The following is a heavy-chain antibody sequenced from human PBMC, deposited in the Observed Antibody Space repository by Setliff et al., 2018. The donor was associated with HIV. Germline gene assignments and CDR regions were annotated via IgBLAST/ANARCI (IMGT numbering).Heavy chain of an antibody. J-gene: IGHJ4*02. CDR3: ARNKDRYGAIDY. Sequence: PSETLSLTCTVSGGSISNYYWGWVRQPPGKGLEWIGYISYSGTTDYNPSLNTRVTISLDTAKKQFSLRLNLVTAGDTALYYCARNKDRYGAIDYWGQGTLVTVS. CDR1: GGSISNYY. CDR2: ISYSGTT. D-gene: IGHD3-9*01. V-gene: IGHV4-59*01.